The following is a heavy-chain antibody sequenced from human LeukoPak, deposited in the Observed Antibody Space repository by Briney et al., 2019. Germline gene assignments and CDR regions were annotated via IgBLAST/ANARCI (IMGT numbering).Heavy chain of an antibody. J-gene: IGHJ4*02. CDR2: IYPGDSDT. V-gene: IGHV5-51*01. CDR1: GSRFTSYW. CDR3: ARSSSGWSLSSFDY. Sequence: GGSLKISFKGSGSRFTSYWIGWVRQMPGKGLEGMGIIYPGDSDTRYSPSFQGQVTISADKSISTAYLQWSSLKASDTAMYYCARSSSGWSLSSFDYWGQGTLVTVSS. D-gene: IGHD6-19*01.